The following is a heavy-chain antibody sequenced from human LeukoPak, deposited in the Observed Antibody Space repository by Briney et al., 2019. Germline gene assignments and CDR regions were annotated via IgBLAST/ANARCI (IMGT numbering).Heavy chain of an antibody. D-gene: IGHD3-10*01. CDR3: ATYGSGSYLPNNFDY. CDR2: FDPEDGET. CDR1: GYTLTELS. Sequence: ASVKVSCKVSGYTLTELSMHWVRQAPGKGLEWMGGFDPEDGETIYAQKFQGRVTMTEDTSTDTAYMELSSLRSEDTAVYYRATYGSGSYLPNNFDYWGQGTLVTVSS. J-gene: IGHJ4*02. V-gene: IGHV1-24*01.